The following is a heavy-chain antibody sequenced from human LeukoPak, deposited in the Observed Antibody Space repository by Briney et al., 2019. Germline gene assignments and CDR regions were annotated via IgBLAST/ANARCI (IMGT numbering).Heavy chain of an antibody. V-gene: IGHV4-61*02. CDR3: ASIFGVVTYHDAFDI. D-gene: IGHD3-3*01. CDR2: IYTSGST. J-gene: IGHJ3*02. Sequence: SETLSLTCTVSGGFISSGSYYWSWIRQPAGKGLEWIGRIYTSGSTNYNPSLKSRVTISVDTSKNQFSLKLSSVTAADTAVYYCASIFGVVTYHDAFDIWGQGTMVTVSS. CDR1: GGFISSGSYY.